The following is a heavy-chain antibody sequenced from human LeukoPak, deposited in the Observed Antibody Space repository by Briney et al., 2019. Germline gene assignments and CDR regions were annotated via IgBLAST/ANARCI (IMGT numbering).Heavy chain of an antibody. CDR3: AKEAIAVAGSFDY. V-gene: IGHV3-53*01. CDR2: IYSGGRT. Sequence: GGSLRLSCAASGFTVSSNDMSWVRQAPGKGLEWVSVIYSGGRTFYADSVKGRFTISRDNSKNTLYLQMNSLRAEDTAVYYCAKEAIAVAGSFDYWGQGTLVTVSS. D-gene: IGHD6-19*01. CDR1: GFTVSSND. J-gene: IGHJ4*02.